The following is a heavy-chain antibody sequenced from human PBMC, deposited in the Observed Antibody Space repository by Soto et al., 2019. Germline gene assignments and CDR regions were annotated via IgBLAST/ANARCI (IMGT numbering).Heavy chain of an antibody. J-gene: IGHJ1*01. D-gene: IGHD3-22*01. CDR2: IYYSGST. CDR1: GDSISSYY. CDR3: ARDSSGYLEYFQH. V-gene: IGHV4-59*08. Sequence: SETLSLTCTVSGDSISSYYWTWIRQPPGKGLEWIGYIYYSGSTNYNPSLKSRVTISVDTSKNQFSLKLSSVTAADTAVYYCARDSSGYLEYFQHWGQGTLVTVS.